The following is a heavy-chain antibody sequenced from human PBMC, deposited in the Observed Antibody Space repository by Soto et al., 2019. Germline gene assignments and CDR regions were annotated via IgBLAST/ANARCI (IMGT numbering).Heavy chain of an antibody. Sequence: GWSLRLSCAASGFMFSDYAMTWARQAPGKELEWVSGLLRPGRSTYYADSVKGRFTISGDTSANTVCLQMDSLRAEDTAVYYCGKDAIANDGIWIMDSWGQGTVVTVYS. D-gene: IGHD3-16*01. CDR2: LLRPGRST. CDR3: GKDAIANDGIWIMDS. CDR1: GFMFSDYA. V-gene: IGHV3-23*01. J-gene: IGHJ5*02.